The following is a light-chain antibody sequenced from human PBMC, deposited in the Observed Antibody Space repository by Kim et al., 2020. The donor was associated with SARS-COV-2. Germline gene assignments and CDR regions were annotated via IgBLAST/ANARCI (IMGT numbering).Light chain of an antibody. CDR1: NIGSKN. CDR3: QVWDSRSDHLMYVV. CDR2: YDS. J-gene: IGLJ2*01. Sequence: SYELTQPPSVSVAPGKTARITCGGNNIGSKNVHWYQQKPGQAPVLVIYYDSDRPSGIPERFSGSNSGNTATLTISRVEAGDEADYYCQVWDSRSDHLMYVVFGGGTQLTVL. V-gene: IGLV3-21*04.